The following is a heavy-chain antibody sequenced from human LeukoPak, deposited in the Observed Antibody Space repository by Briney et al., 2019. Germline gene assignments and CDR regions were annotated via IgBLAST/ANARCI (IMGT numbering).Heavy chain of an antibody. CDR2: INPNSGGT. D-gene: IGHD3-9*01. J-gene: IGHJ6*03. V-gene: IGHV1-2*02. CDR3: ARDRYYDILTGFVYYYYMDV. CDR1: GYTFTGYY. Sequence: ASVKVSCKASGYTFTGYYMHWVRQAPGQGLEWMGWINPNSGGTNYAQKFQGRVTMTRDTSISTAYMELSRLRSDDTAVYYCARDRYYDILTGFVYYYYMDVWGKGTTVTISS.